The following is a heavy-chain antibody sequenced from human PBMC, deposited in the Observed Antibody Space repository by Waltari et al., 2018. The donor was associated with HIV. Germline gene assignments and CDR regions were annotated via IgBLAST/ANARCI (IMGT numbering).Heavy chain of an antibody. V-gene: IGHV4-34*01. CDR1: GGSFSGYY. CDR2: INHSGST. Sequence: QVQLQQWGAGLLKPSETLSLTCAVYGGSFSGYYWSWIRPPPGKGLAWIGEINHSGSTNYNPSLKSRVTISVDTSKNQFSLKLSSVTAADTAVYYCARGIGCSGGSCYPRRGWFDPWGQGTLVTVSS. J-gene: IGHJ5*02. D-gene: IGHD2-15*01. CDR3: ARGIGCSGGSCYPRRGWFDP.